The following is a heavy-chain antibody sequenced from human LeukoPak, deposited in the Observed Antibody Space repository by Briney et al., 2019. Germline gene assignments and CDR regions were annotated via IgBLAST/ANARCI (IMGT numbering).Heavy chain of an antibody. Sequence: SETLSLTCAVSGHSISSGYYWGWIRQPPRKGLEWIGSIYHSGSTYYNPSLKSRVTMSVDTSKNQFSLKLSSVTAADTAVYYCARHLGYSSGWYVDYFDYWGQGTLVTVSS. J-gene: IGHJ4*02. CDR2: IYHSGST. D-gene: IGHD6-19*01. CDR1: GHSISSGYY. V-gene: IGHV4-38-2*01. CDR3: ARHLGYSSGWYVDYFDY.